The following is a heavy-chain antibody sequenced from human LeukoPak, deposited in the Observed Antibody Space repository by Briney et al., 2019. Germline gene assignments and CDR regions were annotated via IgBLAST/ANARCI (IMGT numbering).Heavy chain of an antibody. D-gene: IGHD3-9*01. J-gene: IGHJ5*01. V-gene: IGHV3-30-3*01. CDR2: ISYDGSNK. Sequence: AGGSLRLSCAASGFTFSSYAMHWVRQAPGKGLEWVAVISYDGSNKYYADSVKGRFTISRDNSKNTLYLQMNSLRAEDTAVYYCARVSSRYFDWLSGWFDSWGQGTLVTVSS. CDR1: GFTFSSYA. CDR3: ARVSSRYFDWLSGWFDS.